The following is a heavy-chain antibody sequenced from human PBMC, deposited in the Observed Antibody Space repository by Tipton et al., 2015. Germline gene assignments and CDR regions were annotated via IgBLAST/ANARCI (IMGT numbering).Heavy chain of an antibody. J-gene: IGHJ4*02. Sequence: SLRLSCAASGFTVSSNYMSWVRQAPGKGLEWVSAIGGSGGSTYYADSVKGRFSISRDNSKNTLYLQMNSLRAEDTAIYYCTGVTGYYFDYWGQGTLVTVSS. CDR2: IGGSGGST. V-gene: IGHV3-23*01. D-gene: IGHD3-9*01. CDR3: TGVTGYYFDY. CDR1: GFTVSSNY.